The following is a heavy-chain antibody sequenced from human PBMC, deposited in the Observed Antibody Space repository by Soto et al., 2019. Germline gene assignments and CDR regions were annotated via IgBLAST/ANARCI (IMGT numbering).Heavy chain of an antibody. D-gene: IGHD2-15*01. V-gene: IGHV3-15*01. Sequence: GGSLRLSCATSGFTFRHAWMSWVRQAPGRGLEWVGRIKSKADGETKDYGAPVRGRFTISRDDAKDTLYLQMNSLRIEDTAVYYCCVVKRLDQYSTSGYWFDPWGPGTLVTLSS. CDR2: IKSKADGETK. CDR1: GFTFRHAW. CDR3: CVVKRLDQYSTSGYWFDP. J-gene: IGHJ5*02.